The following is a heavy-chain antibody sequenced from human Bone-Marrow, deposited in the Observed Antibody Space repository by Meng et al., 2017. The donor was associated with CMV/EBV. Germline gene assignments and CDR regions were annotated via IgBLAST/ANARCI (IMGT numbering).Heavy chain of an antibody. J-gene: IGHJ4*02. CDR1: GFTFSSYP. V-gene: IGHV3-30*04. CDR3: ARNSGYFDWLFRDPLGY. CDR2: ISYDGSNK. D-gene: IGHD3-9*01. Sequence: GESLKISCAASGFTFSSYPMHWVRQAPGKGLEWVAVISYDGSNKYYADSVKGRFTISRDNSKNTLYLQMNSLRAEDTAVYYCARNSGYFDWLFRDPLGYWGQGTLVTVYS.